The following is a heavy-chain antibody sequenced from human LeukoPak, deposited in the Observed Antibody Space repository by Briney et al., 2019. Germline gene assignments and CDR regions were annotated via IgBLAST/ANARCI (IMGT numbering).Heavy chain of an antibody. CDR1: GGSFSGYY. J-gene: IGHJ4*02. D-gene: IGHD6-19*01. CDR2: INHSGST. V-gene: IGHV4-34*01. Sequence: SETLSLTCAVYGGSFSGYYWSWIRQPPGKGLEWIGEINHSGSTNYNPSLKSRVTISVDKSKNQFSLKLSSVTAADTAVYYCARVLISGWYDYWGQGTLVTVSS. CDR3: ARVLISGWYDY.